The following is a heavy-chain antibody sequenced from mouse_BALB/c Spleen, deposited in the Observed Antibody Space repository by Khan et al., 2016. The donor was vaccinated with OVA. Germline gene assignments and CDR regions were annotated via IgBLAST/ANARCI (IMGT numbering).Heavy chain of an antibody. CDR1: GYTFTSYT. CDR3: AREGAYYRSDGWFAY. CDR2: INPNSDYT. Sequence: QMQLEESGAELARPGASVKMSCKASGYTFTSYTMHWIKQRPGQGLEWIGYINPNSDYTNYNQKFKDKATLTAGKSSSTAYMQLSSLTSEDSAVYYCAREGAYYRSDGWFAYWGQGTLVTVSA. V-gene: IGHV1-4*01. J-gene: IGHJ3*01. D-gene: IGHD2-14*01.